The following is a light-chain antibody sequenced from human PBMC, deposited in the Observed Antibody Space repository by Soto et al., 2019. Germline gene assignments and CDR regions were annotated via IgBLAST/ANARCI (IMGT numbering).Light chain of an antibody. CDR2: GAS. CDR1: QSVSNN. CDR3: QQYNDWPRT. V-gene: IGKV3-15*01. J-gene: IGKJ1*01. Sequence: EIVLTQSPGTLSLSPGERATLSCRASQSVSNNYLAWYQQKPGQAPRLLIYGASNRATGISARFSGSGSGTEFTLTIISLQSKDFAVYYCQQYNDWPRTFGQGTKVDIK.